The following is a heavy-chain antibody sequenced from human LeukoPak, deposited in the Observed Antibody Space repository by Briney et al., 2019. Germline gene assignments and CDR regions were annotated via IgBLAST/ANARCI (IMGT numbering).Heavy chain of an antibody. CDR2: IKKDGSPN. CDR1: GFTFSSYW. D-gene: IGHD3-3*01. CDR3: ARVRDFWSGYPKGDFDY. Sequence: GGSLRLSCAASGFTFSSYWMSWVRQAPGKGLEWVANIKKDGSPNYYVDSVKGRFTISKDNAKNSLYLQMNSLRAEDTAVYYCARVRDFWSGYPKGDFDYWGQGTLVTVSS. V-gene: IGHV3-7*01. J-gene: IGHJ4*02.